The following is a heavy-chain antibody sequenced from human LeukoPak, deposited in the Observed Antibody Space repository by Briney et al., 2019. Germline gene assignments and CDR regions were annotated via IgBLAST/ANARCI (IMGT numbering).Heavy chain of an antibody. V-gene: IGHV4-4*02. CDR3: ARDSAPDYYMDV. CDR1: GGSISSSNW. J-gene: IGHJ6*03. CDR2: IYHSGST. Sequence: NSSETLSLTCAVSGGSISSSNWWSWVRQPPGKGLEWIGEIYHSGSTYYNPSLKSRVTISVDTSKNQFSLKLSSMTAADTAVYYCARDSAPDYYMDVWGKGTTVTVSS.